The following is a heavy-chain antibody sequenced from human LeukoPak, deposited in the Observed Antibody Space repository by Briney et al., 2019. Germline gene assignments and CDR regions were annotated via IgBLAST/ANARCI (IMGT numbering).Heavy chain of an antibody. CDR3: GSTTYCGGDCYSGWFDP. D-gene: IGHD2-21*02. CDR2: IQEHGSGT. CDR1: GFTFSNYW. V-gene: IGHV3-7*01. J-gene: IGHJ5*02. Sequence: GALRLSCEGSGFTFSNYWMSWVRQAPGKGLEGVANIQEHGSGTYYGGFWKGRFTISRSNGKNSPYLQMNHLGSEDQAGDYWGSTTYCGGDCYSGWFDPWGQGTLVTVSS.